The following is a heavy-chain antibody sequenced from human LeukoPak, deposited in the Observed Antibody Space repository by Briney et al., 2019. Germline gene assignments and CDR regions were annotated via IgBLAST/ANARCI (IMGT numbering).Heavy chain of an antibody. Sequence: EASVKVSCKASGYTFSSYDINWVRQAPGQGLEWMGWMNPSSGNTGYAQKFQGRVTMTRNTSISTAYMELSSLRSDDTAVYYCARGKVYYYYYMDVWGKGTTVTISS. CDR3: ARGKVYYYYYMDV. V-gene: IGHV1-8*01. J-gene: IGHJ6*03. CDR1: GYTFSSYD. CDR2: MNPSSGNT.